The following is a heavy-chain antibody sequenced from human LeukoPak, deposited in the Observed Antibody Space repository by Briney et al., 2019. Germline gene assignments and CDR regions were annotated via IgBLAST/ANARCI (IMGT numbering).Heavy chain of an antibody. J-gene: IGHJ6*02. CDR2: INRDGSER. CDR3: ARRNAMDV. CDR1: GFMFSSYG. Sequence: PGGSLRLSCAASGFMFSSYGMTWVRQAPGKGLEWVANINRDGSERYYVDSVKGRFTISRDDAESSLYLQMNSLRAEDTAVYYCARRNAMDVWGQGTTVIVFS. V-gene: IGHV3-7*03.